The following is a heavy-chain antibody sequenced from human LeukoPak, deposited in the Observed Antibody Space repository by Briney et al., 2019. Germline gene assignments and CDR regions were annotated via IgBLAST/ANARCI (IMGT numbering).Heavy chain of an antibody. D-gene: IGHD3-10*01. V-gene: IGHV1-2*02. CDR2: INPNSGGT. CDR3: ARATYYYGSGRVYYYMDV. J-gene: IGHJ6*03. CDR1: GYTFTGYY. Sequence: ASVKVSCKASGYTFTGYYMHWVRQAPGQGLEWMGWINPNSGGTNYAQKFQGRVTMTRDTSISTAYMELSRLRSDDTAVYYCARATYYYGSGRVYYYMDVWGKGTTVTVSS.